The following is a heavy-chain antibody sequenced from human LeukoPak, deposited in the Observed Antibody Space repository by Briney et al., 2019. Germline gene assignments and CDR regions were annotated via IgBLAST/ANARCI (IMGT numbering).Heavy chain of an antibody. V-gene: IGHV3-48*03. CDR2: TSTSGSTT. Sequence: PGGSLRLSCAASGFTFSDYEINWVRQAPGKGLEWVSCTSTSGSTTYYADSVKGRFTISRDNAKNSLFLQMNTLTVEDTAVYYCARGALHVFDYWGQGTPVTVSS. D-gene: IGHD3-10*02. J-gene: IGHJ4*02. CDR3: ARGALHVFDY. CDR1: GFTFSDYE.